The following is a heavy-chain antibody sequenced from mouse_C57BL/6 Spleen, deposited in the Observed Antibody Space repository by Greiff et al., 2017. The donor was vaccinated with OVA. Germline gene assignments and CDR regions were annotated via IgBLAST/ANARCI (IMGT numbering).Heavy chain of an antibody. CDR1: GFTFSDYG. J-gene: IGHJ1*03. Sequence: DVMLVESGGGLVKPGGSLKLSCAASGFTFSDYGMHWVRQAPEKGLEWVAYISSGSSTIYYADTVKGRFTISRDNAKNTLFLQMTSLRSEDTAMYFCARTTGEDYWYFDVWGKGTTVTVSS. CDR3: ARTTGEDYWYFDV. D-gene: IGHD1-1*01. CDR2: ISSGSSTI. V-gene: IGHV5-17*01.